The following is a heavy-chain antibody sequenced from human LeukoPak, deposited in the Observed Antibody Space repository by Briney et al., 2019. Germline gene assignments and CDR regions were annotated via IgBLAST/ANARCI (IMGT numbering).Heavy chain of an antibody. CDR2: IRYDGNNK. D-gene: IGHD2-15*01. CDR1: GFTFSDYS. J-gene: IGHJ4*02. CDR3: AKVRYCSGVNCYPDDN. Sequence: GGSLRLSCAASGFTFSDYSMHWVRQAPGKGLNWVAFIRYDGNNKYYADSVKGRFTISRNNSKNMLYLEMNSLSTEDTAVYYCAKVRYCSGVNCYPDDNWGQGTLVTVSS. V-gene: IGHV3-30*02.